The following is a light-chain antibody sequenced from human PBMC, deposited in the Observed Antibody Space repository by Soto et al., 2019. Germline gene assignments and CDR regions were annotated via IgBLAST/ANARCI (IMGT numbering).Light chain of an antibody. CDR3: QQYGSSQS. CDR2: GAS. J-gene: IGKJ1*01. V-gene: IGKV3-20*01. CDR1: QSVSSSY. Sequence: EIVLTQSPDTLSLSPGERATLSCRASQSVSSSYLAWYQQKPGQAPRLLIYGASSRATGIPARFSGSGSGTDFTLTISRPESEDFAVYYCQQYGSSQSFGQGTKVEIK.